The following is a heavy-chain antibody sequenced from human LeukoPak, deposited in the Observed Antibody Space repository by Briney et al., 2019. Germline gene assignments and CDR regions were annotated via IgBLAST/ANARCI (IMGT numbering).Heavy chain of an antibody. Sequence: GGSLRLSCAASGFTFSTCGMHWVRQAPGKGLEWVAVIWYDGSNKYYADSVKGRFTISRDNSKNTLYLQMNSLRAEDTAVYYCAREHYSGSGTHLGYWGQGTLVTVSS. CDR1: GFTFSTCG. CDR2: IWYDGSNK. D-gene: IGHD3-10*01. J-gene: IGHJ4*02. CDR3: AREHYSGSGTHLGY. V-gene: IGHV3-33*01.